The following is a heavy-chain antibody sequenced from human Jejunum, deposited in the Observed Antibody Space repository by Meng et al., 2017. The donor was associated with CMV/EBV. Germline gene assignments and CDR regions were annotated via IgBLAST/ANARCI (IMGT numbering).Heavy chain of an antibody. CDR1: GVTFRRGW. J-gene: IGHJ4*02. CDR2: ITGNDIGGTV. D-gene: IGHD1-26*01. CDR3: AKGGPLGSYFDY. V-gene: IGHV3-15*01. Sequence: GVTFRRGWMGGARQAPGKGLEWVGRITGNDIGGTVDYAASVEGRFTISRDDLKDTLYLQMDSLKSEDTAVYYCAKGGPLGSYFDYWGQGALVTVSS.